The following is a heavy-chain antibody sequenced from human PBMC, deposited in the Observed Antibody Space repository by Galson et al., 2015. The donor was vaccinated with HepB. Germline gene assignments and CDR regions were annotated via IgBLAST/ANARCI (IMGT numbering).Heavy chain of an antibody. CDR2: ISAYNGNT. D-gene: IGHD1-1*01. V-gene: IGHV1-18*04. Sequence: SCKASGYTFTSYGISWVRQAPGQGLEWMGWISAYNGNTNYAQKLQGRVTMTTDTSTSTAYMELRSLRSDDTAVYYCARDLPRTGTSYYYYGMDVWGQGTTVTVSS. CDR3: ARDLPRTGTSYYYYGMDV. J-gene: IGHJ6*02. CDR1: GYTFTSYG.